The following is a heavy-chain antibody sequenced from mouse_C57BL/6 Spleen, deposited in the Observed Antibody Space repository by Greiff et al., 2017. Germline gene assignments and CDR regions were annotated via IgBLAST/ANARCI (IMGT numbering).Heavy chain of an antibody. CDR3: ALLYRKEAMDY. D-gene: IGHD2-12*01. V-gene: IGHV5-4*03. J-gene: IGHJ4*01. Sequence: EVKLVESGGGLVKPGGSLKLSCAASGFTFSSYAMSWVRQTPEKRLEWVATISDGGSYTYYPDNVKGRFTISRDNAKNNLYLQMSHLKSEDTAMYYCALLYRKEAMDYWGQGTSVTVSS. CDR1: GFTFSSYA. CDR2: ISDGGSYT.